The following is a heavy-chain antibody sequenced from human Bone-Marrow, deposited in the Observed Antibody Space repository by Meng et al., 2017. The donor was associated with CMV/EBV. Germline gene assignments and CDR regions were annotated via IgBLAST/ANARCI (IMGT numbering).Heavy chain of an antibody. CDR1: GFTFSTYA. V-gene: IGHV3-23*03. J-gene: IGHJ4*02. D-gene: IGHD1-1*01. CDR2: VYSGGIST. CDR3: ATPPGTTEMRGY. Sequence: GGSLRLSGAASGFTFSTYAMSGFRQAPGKGLEWVSVVYSGGISTNYAGSVKGRFTISSDNSKNTLYLQMNSLRAEDTAVYYCATPPGTTEMRGYWGQGTLVTVSS.